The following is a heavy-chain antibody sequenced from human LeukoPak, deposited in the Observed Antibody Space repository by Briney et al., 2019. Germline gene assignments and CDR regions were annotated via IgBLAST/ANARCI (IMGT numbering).Heavy chain of an antibody. J-gene: IGHJ4*02. CDR2: VKSKADGGTT. Sequence: RGSLRLSCAASGFTFSNAWMSWVRQAPGKGLEWAGRVKSKADGGTTDYAAPVKGRFAISRDDSKNTLYLQMNSLKTEDTAVYYCTLGSWSIDYWGQGTLVTVSS. D-gene: IGHD6-13*01. CDR1: GFTFSNAW. CDR3: TLGSWSIDY. V-gene: IGHV3-15*01.